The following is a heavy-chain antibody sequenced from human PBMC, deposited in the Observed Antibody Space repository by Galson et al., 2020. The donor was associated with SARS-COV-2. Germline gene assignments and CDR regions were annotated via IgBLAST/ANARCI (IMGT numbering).Heavy chain of an antibody. D-gene: IGHD4-17*01. J-gene: IGHJ6*02. CDR3: ARDPAPLYGDNYYYGMDV. CDR1: DGPMSSYY. CDR2: IPYSGSA. V-gene: IGHV4-59*01. Sequence: ETSETLSLTCSVSDGPMSSYYWSWIRQPPGKGLEWIGYIPYSGSANYNPSLRSRVTISVDLSKNQFSLKVTSVTAADTAVYYCARDPAPLYGDNYYYGMDVWGQGTLVTVSS.